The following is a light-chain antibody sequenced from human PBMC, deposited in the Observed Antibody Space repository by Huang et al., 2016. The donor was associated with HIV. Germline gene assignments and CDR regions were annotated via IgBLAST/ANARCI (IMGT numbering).Light chain of an antibody. J-gene: IGKJ1*01. CDR3: QQYNTWPRT. Sequence: EIVMTQSPATLSVSPGERVTLSCRASQSVTNSLVWYQQKPGQAPRLLIYDAFTRATGIPARCSGSGSGTEFTLTISSLQSEDFAVYYCQQYNTWPRTFGQGTKVEIK. CDR1: QSVTNS. CDR2: DAF. V-gene: IGKV3-15*01.